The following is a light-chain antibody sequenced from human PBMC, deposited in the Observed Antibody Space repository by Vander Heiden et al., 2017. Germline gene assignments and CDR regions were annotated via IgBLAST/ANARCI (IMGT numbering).Light chain of an antibody. V-gene: IGLV2-11*01. CDR3: CSYAGGPFV. Sequence: QSALTQPRSVSGSPRQSVTVSCTGTSNDVGGYNYVSWFQHYPGKAPKLILHDVNKRPSGVPARFSGSKSGNTASLTISGLQAEDEADYFCCSYAGGPFVFGTGTQVTVL. CDR1: SNDVGGYNY. CDR2: DVN. J-gene: IGLJ1*01.